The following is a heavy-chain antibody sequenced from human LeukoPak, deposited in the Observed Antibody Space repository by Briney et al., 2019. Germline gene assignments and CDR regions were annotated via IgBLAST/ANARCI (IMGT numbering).Heavy chain of an antibody. D-gene: IGHD2-15*01. CDR2: IKQDGSEK. CDR3: ASALVVAATGNDY. Sequence: GGSLRLSCVASGFTFSIYAMTWVRQAPGKGLEWVANIKQDGSEKYYVDSVKGRFTISRDNAKNSLYPQMNSLRAEDTAVYCCASALVVAATGNDYWGQGTLVTVSS. J-gene: IGHJ4*02. CDR1: GFTFSIYA. V-gene: IGHV3-7*01.